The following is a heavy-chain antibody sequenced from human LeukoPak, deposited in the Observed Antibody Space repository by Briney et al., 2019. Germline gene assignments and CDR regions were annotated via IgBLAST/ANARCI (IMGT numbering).Heavy chain of an antibody. CDR1: GYSISSGYY. J-gene: IGHJ4*02. V-gene: IGHV4-38-2*02. D-gene: IGHD1-14*01. CDR3: ARAVTGGYYFDY. CDR2: IYHSGST. Sequence: PSETLSLTCTVSGYSISSGYYWGWIRPPPGNGLEWIGSIYHSGSTYYNPSLKSRVPISVDTSKNQFSLKLSSVTAADTAVYYCARAVTGGYYFDYWGQGTLVTVSS.